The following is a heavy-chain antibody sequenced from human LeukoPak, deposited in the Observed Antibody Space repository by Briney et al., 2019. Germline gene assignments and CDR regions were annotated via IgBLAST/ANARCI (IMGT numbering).Heavy chain of an antibody. V-gene: IGHV3-74*01. CDR3: ARVGQIWFGELTFDY. CDR1: GFTFSNYW. Sequence: GGSLRLSCAASGFTFSNYWMHWVRQAPGRGVVCVSHISNDARSTPYADSVKGRFTISRDNAKNTLYLKKNSVRAENTPVYYCARVGQIWFGELTFDYWGQGTLVTVSS. D-gene: IGHD3-10*01. CDR2: ISNDARST. J-gene: IGHJ4*02.